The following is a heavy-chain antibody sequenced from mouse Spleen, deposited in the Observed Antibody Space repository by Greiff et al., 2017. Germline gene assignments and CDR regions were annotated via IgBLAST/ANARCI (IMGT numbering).Heavy chain of an antibody. J-gene: IGHJ3*01. CDR1: GYTFTSYG. V-gene: IGHV1-81*01. CDR3: ARPLIYDGYQAWFAY. D-gene: IGHD2-3*01. CDR2: IYPRSGNT. Sequence: VQLQQSGAELARPGASVKLSCKASGYTFTSYGISWVKQRTGQGLEWIGEIYPRSGNTYYNEKFKGKATLTADKSSSTAYMELRSLTSEDSAVYFCARPLIYDGYQAWFAYWGQGTLVTVSA.